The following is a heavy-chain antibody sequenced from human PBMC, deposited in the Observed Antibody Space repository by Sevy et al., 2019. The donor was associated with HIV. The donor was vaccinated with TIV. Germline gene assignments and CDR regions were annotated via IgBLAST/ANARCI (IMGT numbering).Heavy chain of an antibody. D-gene: IGHD3-16*01. V-gene: IGHV3-23*01. Sequence: GSLRLSCAASGFTFSSYAMSWVRQAPGKGLEWVSAISGSGGSTYYVDSVKGRFTISRDNSKNTLYLQMNSLRAEDTAVYYCVKRRRGITAYYMDVWGKGTTVTVSS. CDR1: GFTFSSYA. CDR3: VKRRRGITAYYMDV. J-gene: IGHJ6*03. CDR2: ISGSGGST.